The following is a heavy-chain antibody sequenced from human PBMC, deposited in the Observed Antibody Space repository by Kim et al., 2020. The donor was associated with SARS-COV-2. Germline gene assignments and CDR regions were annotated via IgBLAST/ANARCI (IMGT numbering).Heavy chain of an antibody. D-gene: IGHD3-22*01. CDR3: ARGSGTYYYDSSGYYLIYSPLDY. Sequence: SETLSITCAVYGGSFSGYYWSWIRQPPGKGLEWIGEINHSGSTNYNPSLKSRVTISVDTSKNQFSLKLSSVTAADTAVYYCARGSGTYYYDSSGYYLIYSPLDYWGQGTLVTVSS. J-gene: IGHJ4*02. V-gene: IGHV4-34*01. CDR2: INHSGST. CDR1: GGSFSGYY.